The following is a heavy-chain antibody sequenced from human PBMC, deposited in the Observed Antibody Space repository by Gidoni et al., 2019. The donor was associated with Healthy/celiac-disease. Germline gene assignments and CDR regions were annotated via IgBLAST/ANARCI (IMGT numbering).Heavy chain of an antibody. V-gene: IGHV4-39*01. Sequence: QLQLQESGPGLVKPSETLSLTCTVSGGSISCSTYYWCWIRQPPGKGLGWIGSIYYGWSTYYNPSLKSRVTISVDTSKNQFSLKLSSVTAADTAVYYCARLLAAATSWFDPWGQGTLVTVSS. D-gene: IGHD6-13*01. CDR3: ARLLAAATSWFDP. CDR1: GGSISCSTYY. J-gene: IGHJ5*02. CDR2: IYYGWST.